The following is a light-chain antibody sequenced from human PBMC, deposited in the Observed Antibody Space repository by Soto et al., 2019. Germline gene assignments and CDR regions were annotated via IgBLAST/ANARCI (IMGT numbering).Light chain of an antibody. V-gene: IGKV1-8*01. CDR3: QQYYSYPWT. Sequence: AIRMTQSPSSFSASTGDRVTITCRASQGISSYLAWYQQKPGKAPKLLIYAASTLQSGVPSRFSGSGSGTDFTLTISCLHSEDFATYYCQQYYSYPWTFGQGTQFDIK. CDR2: AAS. J-gene: IGKJ1*01. CDR1: QGISSY.